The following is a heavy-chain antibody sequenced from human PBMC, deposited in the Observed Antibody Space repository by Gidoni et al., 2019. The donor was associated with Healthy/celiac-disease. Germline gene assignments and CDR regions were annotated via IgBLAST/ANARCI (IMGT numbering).Heavy chain of an antibody. CDR3: ARHSGYCSGGSCYTGAFDI. D-gene: IGHD2-15*01. CDR1: GCRFTIYW. CDR2: IDPSDSYT. Sequence: VQLVQSGAELHKPGQSLSISCNGSGCRFTIYWFRWVRQMPGKGLEWMGRIDPSDSYTNDSPSFQGHVTSSADKSISTAYLQWSRLKASDTAMYYCARHSGYCSGGSCYTGAFDIWGQGTMVTVAS. V-gene: IGHV5-10-1*03. J-gene: IGHJ3*02.